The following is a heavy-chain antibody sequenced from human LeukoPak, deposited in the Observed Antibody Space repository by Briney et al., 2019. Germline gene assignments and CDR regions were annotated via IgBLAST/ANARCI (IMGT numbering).Heavy chain of an antibody. CDR1: GYTFTSYD. D-gene: IGHD6-13*01. CDR3: AREIGSSWFGRYYYMDV. V-gene: IGHV1-8*01. J-gene: IGHJ6*03. CDR2: MNPNSGNT. Sequence: ASVKVSCKASGYTFTSYDINWVRQATGQGLEWMGWMNPNSGNTGYAQKFQGRVTMTRNTSISTAYMELSSLRSEDTAVCYCAREIGSSWFGRYYYMDVWGKGTTVTVSS.